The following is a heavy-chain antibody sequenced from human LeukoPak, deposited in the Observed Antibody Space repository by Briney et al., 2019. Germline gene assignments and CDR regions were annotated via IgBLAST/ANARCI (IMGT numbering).Heavy chain of an antibody. CDR3: ARVRYSGGYYGMDV. V-gene: IGHV3-21*01. Sequence: GGSLRLSCAASGFTFSSYSMNWVRQAPGKGLEWVSSISSSSSYIYYADSVKGRFTISRDNAKNSLYLQMNSLRAEDTAVYYCARVRYSGGYYGMDVWGQGTTVTVSS. CDR1: GFTFSSYS. J-gene: IGHJ6*02. D-gene: IGHD1-26*01. CDR2: ISSSSSYI.